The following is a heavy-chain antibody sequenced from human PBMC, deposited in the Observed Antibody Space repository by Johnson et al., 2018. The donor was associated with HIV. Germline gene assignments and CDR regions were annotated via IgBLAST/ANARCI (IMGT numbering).Heavy chain of an antibody. D-gene: IGHD3-22*01. CDR3: ARVMGLGGYSLAFDI. CDR2: ISNSGETV. V-gene: IGHV3-11*04. J-gene: IGHJ3*02. Sequence: QVQLVESGGGVVRPGGSLRLSCAASGFTFSDYYMSWIRQAPGKWLEWVSYISNSGETVFYADSVKGRFTISRDNAKNSLYLQMNSLRAEDTAVYYCARVMGLGGYSLAFDIWGQGTMVTVSS. CDR1: GFTFSDYY.